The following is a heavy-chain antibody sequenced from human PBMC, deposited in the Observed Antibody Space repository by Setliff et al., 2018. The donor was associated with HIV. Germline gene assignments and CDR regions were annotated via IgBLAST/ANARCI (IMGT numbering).Heavy chain of an antibody. J-gene: IGHJ5*02. D-gene: IGHD3-22*01. Sequence: PSETLSLTCAVYGGSFSGSYWSWIRQPPGKGLEWIGSIYYSGSTYYNPSLKSRVTISVDTSKNQLSLKLNSVTAADTAVYSCARVWPDGSGYSWFDPWGQGTLVTVSS. V-gene: IGHV4-34*01. CDR3: ARVWPDGSGYSWFDP. CDR2: IYYSGST. CDR1: GGSFSGSY.